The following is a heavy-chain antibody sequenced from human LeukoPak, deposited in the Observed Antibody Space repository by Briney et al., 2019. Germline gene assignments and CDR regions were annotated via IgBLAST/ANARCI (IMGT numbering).Heavy chain of an antibody. J-gene: IGHJ4*02. V-gene: IGHV3-7*01. CDR2: LKQDGSEI. D-gene: IGHD3-10*01. CDR1: GFSVSSNY. CDR3: AKVIGSGSYYLPLDY. Sequence: GGSLRLSCAASGFSVSSNYMSWVRQAPGKGLEWVGNLKQDGSEIYYLDSVKGRFTISRDNTKNSLYLQMNSLRAEDTAVYYCAKVIGSGSYYLPLDYWGQGTLVTVSS.